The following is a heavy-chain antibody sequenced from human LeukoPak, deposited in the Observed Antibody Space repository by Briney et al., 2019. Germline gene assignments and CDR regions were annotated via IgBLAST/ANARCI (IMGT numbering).Heavy chain of an antibody. D-gene: IGHD6-6*01. V-gene: IGHV5-51*01. CDR1: GYRFTSYW. Sequence: RGESLKISRKGSGYRFTSYWIGWVRQMPGKGLEWMGIIYPGDSDTRYSPSFQGQVPISADKSISTAYLQWSSLKASDTAMYYCARFSDLAARPFDYWGQGTLVTVSS. CDR3: ARFSDLAARPFDY. J-gene: IGHJ4*02. CDR2: IYPGDSDT.